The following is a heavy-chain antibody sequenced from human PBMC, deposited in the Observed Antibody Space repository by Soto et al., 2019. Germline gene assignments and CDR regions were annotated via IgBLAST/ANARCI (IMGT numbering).Heavy chain of an antibody. CDR3: AKGPSPGPVAYFDY. J-gene: IGHJ4*02. CDR2: ISYDGSNK. CDR1: GFTFSSYG. Sequence: GGSLRLSCAASGFTFSSYGMHWVRQAPGKGLEWVAVISYDGSNKYYADSVKGRFTISRDNSKNTLYLQMNSLRAEDTAVYYCAKGPSPGPVAYFDYWGQGTLVTVSS. D-gene: IGHD5-12*01. V-gene: IGHV3-30*18.